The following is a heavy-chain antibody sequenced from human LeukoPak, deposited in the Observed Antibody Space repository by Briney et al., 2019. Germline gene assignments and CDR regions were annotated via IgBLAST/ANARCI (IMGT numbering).Heavy chain of an antibody. Sequence: GGSLRLSCAASGFTFSSYWMSWVRQAPGKGLEWVANIKQDGSEKYYVDSVKGRFTISRDNAKNSLYLQMNSLRAEDTAVYYCARSIVAVVAATRSGWFDPWGQGTLVTVSS. CDR1: GFTFSSYW. D-gene: IGHD2-15*01. V-gene: IGHV3-7*01. J-gene: IGHJ5*02. CDR2: IKQDGSEK. CDR3: ARSIVAVVAATRSGWFDP.